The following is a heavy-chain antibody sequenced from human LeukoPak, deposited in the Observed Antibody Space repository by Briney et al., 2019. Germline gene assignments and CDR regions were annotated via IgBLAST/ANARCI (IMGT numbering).Heavy chain of an antibody. CDR1: GGSISGRTYY. V-gene: IGHV4-39*07. CDR2: ISFNENT. CDR3: ARDPSTPTAFDY. Sequence: PSETLSLTCNVSGGSISGRTYYWGWIRRPPGKGLEWIGSISFNENTYYNPSLKGRVTVSVDRSKNHFSLKLNSVTAADTAVYYCARDPSTPTAFDYWGQGALVTVSS. D-gene: IGHD6-25*01. J-gene: IGHJ4*02.